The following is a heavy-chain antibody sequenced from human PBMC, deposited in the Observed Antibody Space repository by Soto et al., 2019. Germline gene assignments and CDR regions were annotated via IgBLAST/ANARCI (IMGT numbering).Heavy chain of an antibody. CDR1: GFTFSSYS. V-gene: IGHV3-21*01. CDR3: ASSYSSSPN. CDR2: ISSSSSYI. Sequence: EVQLVESGGGLVKPGGSLRLSCAASGFTFSSYSMNGVRQAPGKGLEWVSSISSSSSYIYYADSVKARFTISRDNAKNSLYLQMNSLRAEDTAVYYCASSYSSSPNWGQGTLVTVSS. J-gene: IGHJ4*02. D-gene: IGHD6-6*01.